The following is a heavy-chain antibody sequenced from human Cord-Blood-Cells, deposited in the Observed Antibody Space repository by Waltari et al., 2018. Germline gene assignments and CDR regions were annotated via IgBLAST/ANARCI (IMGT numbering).Heavy chain of an antibody. CDR2: RSYDGSNK. Sequence: QVQLVASGGGVVQIGGPLRLSRAASGFTLSSYAMHWVRQAPGKGVEWVAVRSYDGSNKYYADSLKGRFTISRDNSKNTLYLQMNSRRAEDTAVYYCAREDYWGQGTLVTVSS. J-gene: IGHJ4*02. CDR3: AREDY. V-gene: IGHV3-30-3*01. CDR1: GFTLSSYA.